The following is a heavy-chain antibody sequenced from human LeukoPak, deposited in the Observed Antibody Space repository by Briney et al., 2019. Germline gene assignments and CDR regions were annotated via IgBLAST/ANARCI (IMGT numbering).Heavy chain of an antibody. D-gene: IGHD2/OR15-2a*01. CDR1: GFTFRSYA. Sequence: GRSLRLTCVVSGFTFRSYATHWVRQAPGKGLEWVAVILNDGNNKYYADSVEGRFTVSRDNSKNTLYLQMNSLRAEDTAVYYCARGNKTFDPWGQGTLVTVSS. V-gene: IGHV3-30*04. J-gene: IGHJ5*02. CDR2: ILNDGNNK. CDR3: ARGNKTFDP.